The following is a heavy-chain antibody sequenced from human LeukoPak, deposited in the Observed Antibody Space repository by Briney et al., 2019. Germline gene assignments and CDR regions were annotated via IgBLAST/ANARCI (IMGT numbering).Heavy chain of an antibody. D-gene: IGHD3-16*02. Sequence: GSLRLSCAASGFTFSSYWMHWVRQAPGKGLVWVSRINSDGSSTSYADSVKGRFTISRDNAKNTLYLQMNSLRAEDTAVYYCARGTGLSRFDYWGQGTLVTVSS. CDR3: ARGTGLSRFDY. CDR1: GFTFSSYW. V-gene: IGHV3-74*01. J-gene: IGHJ4*02. CDR2: INSDGSST.